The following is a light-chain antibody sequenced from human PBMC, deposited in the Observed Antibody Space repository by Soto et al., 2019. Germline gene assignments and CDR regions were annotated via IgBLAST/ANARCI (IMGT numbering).Light chain of an antibody. CDR3: SAYAGSNNFV. J-gene: IGLJ1*01. CDR2: EVS. Sequence: QPVLTQPRSVSGSPGQSVTISCTGTSSDVGGYNYVSWYQQHPGKAPKLMIYEVSQRPSGVPDRFSGSKSGNTASLTVSGLQTEDEADYYCSAYAGSNNFVFGSGTKLTVL. V-gene: IGLV2-8*01. CDR1: SSDVGGYNY.